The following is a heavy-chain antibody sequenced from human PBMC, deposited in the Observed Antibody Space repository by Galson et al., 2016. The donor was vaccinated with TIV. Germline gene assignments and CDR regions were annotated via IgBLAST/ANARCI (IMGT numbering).Heavy chain of an antibody. Sequence: SLRLSCAASGFTVSRNYMSWVRQAPGKGLEWVSIIYTGGNTYYADSVEGRFTMSRDTSMNTVYLRMDSLRAGDTAIHYCARDNNWNYANDAFDLWGQGTMVTVSS. CDR3: ARDNNWNYANDAFDL. CDR2: IYTGGNT. CDR1: GFTVSRNY. V-gene: IGHV3-53*01. D-gene: IGHD1-7*01. J-gene: IGHJ3*01.